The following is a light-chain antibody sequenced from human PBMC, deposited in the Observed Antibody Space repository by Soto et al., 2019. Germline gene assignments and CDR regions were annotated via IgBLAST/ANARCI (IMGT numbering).Light chain of an antibody. V-gene: IGLV2-14*01. CDR2: EVN. Sequence: QSVPTQPPSASGSPGQSVAISCTGTSSDVGGYNYVSWYQQHPGKAPKLMIYEVNKRPSGVSHRFSGSKSGNTASLTISGLQAEDEADYYCSSYTSTSTYVFGTGTKSPS. J-gene: IGLJ1*01. CDR1: SSDVGGYNY. CDR3: SSYTSTSTYV.